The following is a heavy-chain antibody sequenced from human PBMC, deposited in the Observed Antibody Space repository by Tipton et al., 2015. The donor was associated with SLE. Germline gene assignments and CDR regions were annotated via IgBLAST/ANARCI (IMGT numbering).Heavy chain of an antibody. CDR2: IYTSGST. D-gene: IGHD3-10*01. Sequence: TLSLTCTVSGGSISSYYWSWIRQPAGKGLEWIGRIYTSGSTNYNPSLKSRVTISADTSKNQFSLKLSSVTAADTAVYYCASGGYGSGSHYLGGWFDPWGQGTLVTVSS. J-gene: IGHJ5*02. V-gene: IGHV4-4*07. CDR3: ASGGYGSGSHYLGGWFDP. CDR1: GGSISSYY.